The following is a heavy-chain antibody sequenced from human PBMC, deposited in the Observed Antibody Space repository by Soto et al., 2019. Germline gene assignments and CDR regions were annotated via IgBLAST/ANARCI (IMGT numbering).Heavy chain of an antibody. CDR1: GGSFGGYD. CDR2: INHSGST. J-gene: IGHJ4*02. Sequence: SETLCLTCAVYGGSFGGYDGSWIRQPPGKGLEWIGEINHSGSTHYNPSLKSRVTISVDKSRNQFSLRLNSVTAADTAVYYCARDARTYDNNRNWGPGLLVTVSS. V-gene: IGHV4-34*01. D-gene: IGHD3-9*01. CDR3: ARDARTYDNNRN.